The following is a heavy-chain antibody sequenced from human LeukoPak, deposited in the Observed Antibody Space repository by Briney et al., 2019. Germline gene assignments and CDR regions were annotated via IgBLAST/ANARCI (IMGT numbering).Heavy chain of an antibody. CDR2: ISYDGSNK. CDR3: AKAGWFGEAGAFDI. CDR1: GFTFSDYN. V-gene: IGHV3-30*18. D-gene: IGHD3-10*01. Sequence: GGSLRLSCAASGFTFSDYNMNWVRQAPGKGLEWVAVISYDGSNKYYADSVKGRFTISRDNSKNTLYLQMNSLRAEDTAVYYCAKAGWFGEAGAFDIWGQGTMVTVSS. J-gene: IGHJ3*02.